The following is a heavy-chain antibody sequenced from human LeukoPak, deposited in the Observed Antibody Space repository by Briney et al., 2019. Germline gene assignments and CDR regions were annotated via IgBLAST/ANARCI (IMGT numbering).Heavy chain of an antibody. CDR3: ARVNSSGSFHDY. D-gene: IGHD6-19*01. V-gene: IGHV4-4*07. CDR1: SGSISNYH. Sequence: SETLSLTCTVSSGSISNYHWSRIRQPAGKGLEWIGRISATGNTNYNPSLTSRVTISVDKSKNQFSLNLNSVTAADTAVYFCARVNSSGSFHDYWGQGARVTVSS. CDR2: ISATGNT. J-gene: IGHJ4*02.